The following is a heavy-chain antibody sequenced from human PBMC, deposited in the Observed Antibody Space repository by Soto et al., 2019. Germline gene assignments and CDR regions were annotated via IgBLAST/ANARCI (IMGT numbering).Heavy chain of an antibody. V-gene: IGHV1-18*01. CDR3: ASGRPCELLC. J-gene: IGHJ6*02. Sequence: ASVKVSCKASGYTFTNYDINWVRQAPGQGLEWMGWISAYNGNTKYAQRLQGRVTMTTDTSANTAYMELRSLRSDDPAVYYCASGRPCELLCWGQGTTVTVSS. CDR1: GYTFTNYD. D-gene: IGHD1-26*01. CDR2: ISAYNGNT.